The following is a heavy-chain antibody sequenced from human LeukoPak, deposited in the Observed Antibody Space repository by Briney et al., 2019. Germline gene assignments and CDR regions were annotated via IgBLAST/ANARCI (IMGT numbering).Heavy chain of an antibody. CDR1: SGSISSSNW. J-gene: IGHJ3*02. V-gene: IGHV4-4*02. Sequence: PSETLSLTCAVSSGSISSSNWWSWVRQPPGKGLEWIGEIYHSGSTNYNPSLKSRVTISVDKSKNQFSLKLSSVTAADTAVYYCARVGTSITMIVVVIRDAFDIWGQGTMVTVSS. D-gene: IGHD3-22*01. CDR3: ARVGTSITMIVVVIRDAFDI. CDR2: IYHSGST.